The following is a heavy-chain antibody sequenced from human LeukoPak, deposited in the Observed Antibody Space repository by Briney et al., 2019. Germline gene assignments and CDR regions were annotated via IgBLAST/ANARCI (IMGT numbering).Heavy chain of an antibody. CDR1: GFTFSSYG. Sequence: GGSLRLSCAASGFTFSSYGMHWVRQAPGKGLEWVAVISYDGSNKYYADSVKGRFTTSRDNSKNTLYLQMNSLRAEDTAVYYCAKELRKGLITMISSAFDIWGQGTMVTVSS. D-gene: IGHD3-22*01. J-gene: IGHJ3*02. V-gene: IGHV3-30*18. CDR3: AKELRKGLITMISSAFDI. CDR2: ISYDGSNK.